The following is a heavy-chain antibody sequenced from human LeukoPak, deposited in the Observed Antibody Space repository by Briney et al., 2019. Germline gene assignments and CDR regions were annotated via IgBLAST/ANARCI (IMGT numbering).Heavy chain of an antibody. CDR2: INPNSGGT. Sequence: ASVKASCKASGYTFTGYYMHWVRQAPGQGLEWMGWINPNSGGTNYAQKFQGRVTMTRDTSISTAYMELSRLRSDDTAVYYCARADRTYYYDSSGYPDDAFDIWGQGTMVTVSS. V-gene: IGHV1-2*02. CDR1: GYTFTGYY. J-gene: IGHJ3*02. D-gene: IGHD3-22*01. CDR3: ARADRTYYYDSSGYPDDAFDI.